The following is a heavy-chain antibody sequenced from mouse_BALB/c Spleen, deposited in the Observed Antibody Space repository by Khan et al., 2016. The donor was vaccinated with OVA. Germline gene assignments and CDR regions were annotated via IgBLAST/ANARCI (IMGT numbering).Heavy chain of an antibody. CDR2: IRAGSSK. V-gene: IGHV2-6-5*01. Sequence: QVQLKESGPGLVAPSQCLSITCTVSGFSLTDYSVSWIRQPPGKGLEWLGGIRAGSSKYYYKVLISRLSIFNDDSSNQVFFIENSLQTDDTAMYYCAKNPPYYSLDYWGQGTSVTVSS. CDR1: GFSLTDYS. J-gene: IGHJ4*01. CDR3: AKNPPYYSLDY.